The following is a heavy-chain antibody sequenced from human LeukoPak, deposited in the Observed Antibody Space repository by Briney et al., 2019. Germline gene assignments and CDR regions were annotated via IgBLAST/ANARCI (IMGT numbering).Heavy chain of an antibody. Sequence: SQTLSLTCTVSGDSINSAAYYWSWIRQHPGKGLEWIGSIHYSGSTYYNPSLKSRVTISVDTSKNQFSLKLSSVTAADTAVYCCASQTWPQHYFDYWGQGTLVTVSS. CDR3: ASQTWPQHYFDY. V-gene: IGHV4-30-2*03. CDR1: GDSINSAAYY. D-gene: IGHD2-21*01. CDR2: IHYSGST. J-gene: IGHJ4*02.